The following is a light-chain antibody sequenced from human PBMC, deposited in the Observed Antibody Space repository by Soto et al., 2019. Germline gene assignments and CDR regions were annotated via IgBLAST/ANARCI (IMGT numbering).Light chain of an antibody. V-gene: IGLV2-8*01. CDR3: SSYAGSSNV. CDR2: EVN. CDR1: SSDVGGYNY. Sequence: QSALTQHPSASGSPGQSVAISCAGTSSDVGGYNYVSWCQQHPGKAPKLMIYEVNKRPSGVPDRFSGSKSGNTASLTVSGLQAEDEADYYCSSYAGSSNVFGTGTKVTV. J-gene: IGLJ1*01.